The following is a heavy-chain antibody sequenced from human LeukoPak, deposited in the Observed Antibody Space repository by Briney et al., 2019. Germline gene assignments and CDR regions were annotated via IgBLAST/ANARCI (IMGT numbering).Heavy chain of an antibody. V-gene: IGHV3-30*03. CDR3: AFYRGAHSYFPY. CDR2: ISYDGSNK. D-gene: IGHD3-10*01. CDR1: GFTFSSYG. Sequence: PGGSLRLSCAASGFTFSSYGMHWVRQAPGKGLEWVAVISYDGSNKSYADSVKGRFAISRDNFKNTIYLQMNSLRAEDTAVYYCAFYRGAHSYFPYWGQGTLLTVSS. J-gene: IGHJ4*02.